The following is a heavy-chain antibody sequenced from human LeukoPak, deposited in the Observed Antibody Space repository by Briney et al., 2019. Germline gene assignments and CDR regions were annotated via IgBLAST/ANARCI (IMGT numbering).Heavy chain of an antibody. D-gene: IGHD1-26*01. CDR2: ISYDGSNK. Sequence: EGSLRLSCAASGFTFSSYSMHWVRQAPGKGLECVAVISYDGSNKYYADSVKGRFTISRDNSKNTLYLQMNSLRAEDTAVYYCASPSGSYVYYGMDVWGQGTTVTVSS. CDR3: ASPSGSYVYYGMDV. CDR1: GFTFSSYS. J-gene: IGHJ6*02. V-gene: IGHV3-30-3*01.